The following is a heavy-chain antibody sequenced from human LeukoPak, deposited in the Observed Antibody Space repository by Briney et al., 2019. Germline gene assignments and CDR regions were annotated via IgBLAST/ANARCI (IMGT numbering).Heavy chain of an antibody. CDR1: GFTFSSYW. CDR2: IKQDGSEK. Sequence: GGFLRLSCAASGFTFSSYWMSWVRQAPGKGLEWVANIKQDGSEKYYVDSVKGRFTISRDNAKNSLYLQMNSLRAEDTAVYYCARPRRREDRTYYYDSSGYSRGLIDYWGQGTLVTVSS. D-gene: IGHD3-22*01. J-gene: IGHJ4*02. CDR3: ARPRRREDRTYYYDSSGYSRGLIDY. V-gene: IGHV3-7*01.